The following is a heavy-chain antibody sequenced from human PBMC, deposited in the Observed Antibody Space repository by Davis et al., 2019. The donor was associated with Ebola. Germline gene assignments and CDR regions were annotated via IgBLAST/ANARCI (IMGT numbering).Heavy chain of an antibody. Sequence: PGGSLRLSCVASGLTYSDHHMDWVRQAPGKGLEWIGRSRNKAGGHTTEYATSVKGRFTVSRDDSKNSLYLQMNSLRTEDTAVYYCASSTVGNIHDHWGQGTLVTVSS. V-gene: IGHV3-72*01. CDR1: GLTYSDHH. CDR3: ASSTVGNIHDH. CDR2: SRNKAGGHTT. D-gene: IGHD2/OR15-2a*01. J-gene: IGHJ4*02.